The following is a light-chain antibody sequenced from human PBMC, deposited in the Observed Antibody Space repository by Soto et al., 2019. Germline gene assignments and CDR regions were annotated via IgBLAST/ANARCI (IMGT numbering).Light chain of an antibody. CDR3: LQRNNGPLT. V-gene: IGKV3D-11*01. CDR1: HGVRTY. J-gene: IGKJ5*01. CDR2: DAY. Sequence: IVLTQYPATLSLSPGDRATLSCRASHGVRTYVAWNQQKPGQAPRLIIYDAYYRSTAIPDSFSGHASRTTFTLTISSLDPEDFTVYYCLQRNNGPLTVGQGTRLEIK.